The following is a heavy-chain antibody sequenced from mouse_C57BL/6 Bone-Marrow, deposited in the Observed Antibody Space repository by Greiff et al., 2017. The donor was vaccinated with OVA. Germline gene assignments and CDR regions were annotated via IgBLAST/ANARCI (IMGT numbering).Heavy chain of an antibody. CDR3: ARDYYGSSYGFAY. J-gene: IGHJ3*01. V-gene: IGHV1-18*01. CDR2: INPNNGGT. D-gene: IGHD1-1*01. Sequence: VQLQQSGPELVKPGASVKIPCKASGYTLTDYNMDWVKQSHGKSLEWIGDINPNNGGTIYNQKFKGKATLTVDKSSSTAYMELRSLTSEDTAVYYCARDYYGSSYGFAYWGQGTLVTVSA. CDR1: GYTLTDYN.